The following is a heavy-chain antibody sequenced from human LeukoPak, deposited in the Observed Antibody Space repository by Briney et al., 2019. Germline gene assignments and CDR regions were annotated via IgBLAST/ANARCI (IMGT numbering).Heavy chain of an antibody. V-gene: IGHV4-59*01. D-gene: IGHD3-16*01. J-gene: IGHJ4*02. CDR2: LYYTGST. CDR3: AKELIFGGSFDY. CDR1: GGSISSYY. Sequence: SETLSLTCTVSGGSISSYYWSWIRQPPGKGLEWIGYLYYTGSTNYNPSLKSRVTISVDTSKNQFSLKLSSVTAADTAVYYCAKELIFGGSFDYWGQGTLVTVSS.